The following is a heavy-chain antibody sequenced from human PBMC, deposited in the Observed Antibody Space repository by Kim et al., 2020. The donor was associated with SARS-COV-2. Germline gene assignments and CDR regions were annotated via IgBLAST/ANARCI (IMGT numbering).Heavy chain of an antibody. V-gene: IGHV4-34*01. Sequence: SETLSLTCAVYGGSFSGYYWSWIRQPPGKGLEWIGEINHSGSTNYNPSLKSRVTISVDTSKNQFSLKLSSVTAADTAVYYCARGVTYYYDSSGDFWGQGTLVTVSS. J-gene: IGHJ4*02. D-gene: IGHD3-22*01. CDR3: ARGVTYYYDSSGDF. CDR2: INHSGST. CDR1: GGSFSGYY.